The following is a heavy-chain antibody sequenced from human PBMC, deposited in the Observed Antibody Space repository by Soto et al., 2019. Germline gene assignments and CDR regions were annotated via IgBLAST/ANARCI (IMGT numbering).Heavy chain of an antibody. Sequence: QVQLVQSGGEVKKPGAAVKVSCKASGYTFTSYGISWVRQAPGQGLEWMGWISPYNGNTYYVQKFQGRVTMTTDTITRTAYMELRDLRSNDTAVYYCARYIKQWVERLGLDYWGKGSLVSVSS. CDR3: ARYIKQWVERLGLDY. CDR1: GYTFTSYG. D-gene: IGHD1-1*01. J-gene: IGHJ4*02. CDR2: ISPYNGNT. V-gene: IGHV1-18*01.